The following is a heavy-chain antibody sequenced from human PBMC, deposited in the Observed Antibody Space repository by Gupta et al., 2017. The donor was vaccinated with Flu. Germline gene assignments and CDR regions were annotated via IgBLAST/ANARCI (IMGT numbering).Heavy chain of an antibody. D-gene: IGHD6-19*01. CDR2: IRFDESDR. Sequence: QVFLVESGGGVVQPGRYRRLSCAASGFTFRTYDMHWVRQAPGKGLEWVAVIRFDESDRYYADSVKGRFTISRDNSENTLYLHMSSLRADDTAMYYCARDFIAVAGFDYWGHGTLVTVS. CDR1: GFTFRTYD. CDR3: ARDFIAVAGFDY. V-gene: IGHV3-33*01. J-gene: IGHJ4*01.